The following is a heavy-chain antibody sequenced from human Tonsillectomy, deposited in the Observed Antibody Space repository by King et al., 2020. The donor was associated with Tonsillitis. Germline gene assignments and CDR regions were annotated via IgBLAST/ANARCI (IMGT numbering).Heavy chain of an antibody. D-gene: IGHD3-22*01. CDR1: GGSISSSTYY. CDR2: MYFSGST. CDR3: AGLPDSTSYFDY. Sequence: LQLQESGPGLVKPSETLSLICTVSGGSISSSTYYWGWIRQPPGKGLEWIGTMYFSGSTYSNPSLKSRVTISIDTSKNQFSLKLRSVTAADTAVYFCAGLPDSTSYFDYWGQGTLVTVSS. V-gene: IGHV4-39*01. J-gene: IGHJ4*02.